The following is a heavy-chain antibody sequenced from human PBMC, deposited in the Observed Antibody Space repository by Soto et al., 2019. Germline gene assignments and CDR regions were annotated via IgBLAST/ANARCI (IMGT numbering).Heavy chain of an antibody. CDR1: GIIFEAHA. J-gene: IGHJ6*02. V-gene: IGHV3-33*01. Sequence: QELLVESGGGVVRPGSSLRLSCVTSGIIFEAHAFHWVRQAPGKGLKWVALSWYGGTTYYEDSVQGRFTISRDNSKKTVFLQMNHLRPEDSGVYYCARVRNNNDKRLDVWGQGTTVNVSS. CDR3: ARVRNNNDKRLDV. D-gene: IGHD2-8*01. CDR2: SWYGGTT.